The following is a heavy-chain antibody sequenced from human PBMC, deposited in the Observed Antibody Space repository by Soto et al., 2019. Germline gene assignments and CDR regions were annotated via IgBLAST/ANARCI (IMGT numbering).Heavy chain of an antibody. J-gene: IGHJ3*02. CDR2: IYYSGST. CDR1: GGSISSSSYY. Sequence: SETLSLTCTVSGGSISSSSYYWGWIRQPPGKGLEWIGSIYYSGSTYYNPSLKGRVTISVDTSKNQFSLKLSSVTAADTAVYYCARHRSSGWPDAFDIWGQGTMVTVS. V-gene: IGHV4-39*01. D-gene: IGHD6-19*01. CDR3: ARHRSSGWPDAFDI.